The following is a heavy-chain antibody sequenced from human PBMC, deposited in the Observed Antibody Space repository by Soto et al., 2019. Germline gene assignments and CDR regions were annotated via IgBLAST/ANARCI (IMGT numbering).Heavy chain of an antibody. V-gene: IGHV1-69*12. J-gene: IGHJ2*01. CDR2: IIPIFGTA. CDR1: GGTFSSYT. D-gene: IGHD5-18*01. Sequence: QVQLVQSGAEVKKPGSSVTVSCKASGGTFSSYTISWVRQAPGQGLEWMGGIIPIFGTANYAQKFQGRVTITADQSTSTSYMELSSLRSEDTAVYYRARRNNRWIQLWDFDLWGRGTLVTVS. CDR3: ARRNNRWIQLWDFDL.